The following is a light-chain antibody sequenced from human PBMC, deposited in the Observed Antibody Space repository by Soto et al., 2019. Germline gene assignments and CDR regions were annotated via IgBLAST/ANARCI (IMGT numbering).Light chain of an antibody. CDR2: KAS. CDR3: QQYNTYPWT. J-gene: IGKJ1*01. CDR1: QSINSW. Sequence: DIQMTQSPSTLSESVGDRVTITCRASQSINSWLAWYQQKPGKAPNLLIYKASTLESGVQSRFSGSGSGTEFTLTISSLQPDDFATYYCQQYNTYPWTCGQGTKVEIK. V-gene: IGKV1-5*03.